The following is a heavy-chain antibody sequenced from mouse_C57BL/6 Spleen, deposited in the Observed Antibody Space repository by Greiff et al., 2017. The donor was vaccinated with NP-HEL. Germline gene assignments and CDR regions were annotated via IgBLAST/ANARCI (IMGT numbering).Heavy chain of an antibody. CDR2: ISSGSSTI. J-gene: IGHJ2*01. V-gene: IGHV5-17*01. CDR1: GFTFRDYG. CDR3: ARRETTVGAFDY. D-gene: IGHD1-1*01. Sequence: EVQLVESGGGLVKPGGSLKLSCAASGFTFRDYGMHWVRQAPEKGLEWVAYISSGSSTIYYADTVKGRFTISRDNAKNTLFLQMTSLRSEDTAMYYCARRETTVGAFDYWGQGTTLTVSS.